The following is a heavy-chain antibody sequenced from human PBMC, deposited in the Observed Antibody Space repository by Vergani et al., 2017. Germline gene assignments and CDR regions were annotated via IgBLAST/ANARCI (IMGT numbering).Heavy chain of an antibody. CDR3: AKAFVGATRPYYFDY. D-gene: IGHD1-26*01. CDR1: GFTFSSYA. CDR2: ISGSGGST. J-gene: IGHJ4*02. Sequence: EVQLLESGGGLVQPGGSLRLSCAASGFTFSSYAMSWVRQAPGKGLEWVSAISGSGGSTYYADSVKGRFTISRYNSKNTLYLQMNSLGDEDTAVYYCAKAFVGATRPYYFDYWGQGTLVTVSS. V-gene: IGHV3-23*01.